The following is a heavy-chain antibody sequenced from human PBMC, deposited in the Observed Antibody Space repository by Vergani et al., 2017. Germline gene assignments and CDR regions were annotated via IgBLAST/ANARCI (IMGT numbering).Heavy chain of an antibody. CDR2: ISAYNGNT. D-gene: IGHD6-19*01. CDR1: GYTFTSYG. J-gene: IGHJ6*02. Sequence: QVQLVQSGAEVKKPGASVKVSCKASGYTFTSYGISWVRQAPGQGLEWMGWISAYNGNTNYAQKLQGRVTMTTETSTSTAYMELRSLRSDDTGVYYCARWRVAVAGVRGDYYYGMDVWGRGSTVTVSS. V-gene: IGHV1-18*01. CDR3: ARWRVAVAGVRGDYYYGMDV.